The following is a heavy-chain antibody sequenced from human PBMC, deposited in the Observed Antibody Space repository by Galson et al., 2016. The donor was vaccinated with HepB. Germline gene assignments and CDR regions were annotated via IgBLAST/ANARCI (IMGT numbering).Heavy chain of an antibody. J-gene: IGHJ4*02. CDR2: IYYSGST. Sequence: SETLSLTCTVSGGSISSYYWGWIRQPPGKGLESIGSIYYSGSTTYNTSLKSRGTISVDTSKNEFSLQLSSVTAADTATYYCARLNRPVGFWRYDYWGQGKLVTVSS. CDR1: GGSISSYY. V-gene: IGHV4-39*01. CDR3: ARLNRPVGFWRYDY. D-gene: IGHD3-3*01.